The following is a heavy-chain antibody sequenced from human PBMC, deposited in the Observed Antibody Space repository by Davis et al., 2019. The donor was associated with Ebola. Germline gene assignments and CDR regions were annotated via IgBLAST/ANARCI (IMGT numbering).Heavy chain of an antibody. CDR2: ISSSGFLT. V-gene: IGHV3-48*03. Sequence: GGSLRLSCAASGLTFSAFDLNWVRQAPGKGPEWVSYISSSGFLTYYTDSVKGRFTISRDNAKNSLFLQMSSLRAEDTAICYCATSEPSGLFPEYWGHGTPVTVSS. D-gene: IGHD2-15*01. J-gene: IGHJ4*01. CDR1: GLTFSAFD. CDR3: ATSEPSGLFPEY.